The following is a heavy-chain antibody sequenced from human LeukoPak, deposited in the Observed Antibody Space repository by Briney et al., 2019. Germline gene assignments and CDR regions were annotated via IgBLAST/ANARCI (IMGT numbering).Heavy chain of an antibody. J-gene: IGHJ6*02. Sequence: ASVKVSCKASGGTFSSYAISWVRQAPRQGLEWMGRIIPILGIANYAQKFQGRVTITADKSTSTAYMELSSLRSEDTAVYYCARATNYYYGMDVWGQGTTVTVSS. CDR2: IIPILGIA. CDR3: ARATNYYYGMDV. V-gene: IGHV1-69*04. CDR1: GGTFSSYA.